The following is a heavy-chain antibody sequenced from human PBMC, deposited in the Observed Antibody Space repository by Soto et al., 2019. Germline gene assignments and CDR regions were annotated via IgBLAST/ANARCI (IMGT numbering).Heavy chain of an antibody. V-gene: IGHV3-48*01. CDR3: ARDVGYCSGGSCSSHYFDY. Sequence: EVQLVESGGGLVQPGGSLRLSCAASGFTFSSYSMNWVRQAPGKGLEWVSYISSSSSTIYYADSVKGRFTISRDNAKNSLYLQMNSLRAEDTAVYYSARDVGYCSGGSCSSHYFDYWGQGTLVTVSS. CDR1: GFTFSSYS. D-gene: IGHD2-15*01. CDR2: ISSSSSTI. J-gene: IGHJ4*02.